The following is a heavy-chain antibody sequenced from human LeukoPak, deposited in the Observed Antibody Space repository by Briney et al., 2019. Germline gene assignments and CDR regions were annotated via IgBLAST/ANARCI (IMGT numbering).Heavy chain of an antibody. CDR3: ARDGAVAGNDYYYYYGMDV. J-gene: IGHJ6*02. CDR1: GGSISSYY. V-gene: IGHV4-59*01. D-gene: IGHD6-19*01. Sequence: PSETLSLTCTVSGGSISSYYWNWIRQPPGKGLEWIGYIYYSGSTNYNPSLKSRVTISVDTSKNQFSLKLSSVTAADTAVYYCARDGAVAGNDYYYYYGMDVWGQGTTVTVSS. CDR2: IYYSGST.